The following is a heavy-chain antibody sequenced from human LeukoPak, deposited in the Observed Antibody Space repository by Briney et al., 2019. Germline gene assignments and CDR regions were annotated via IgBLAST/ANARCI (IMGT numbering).Heavy chain of an antibody. Sequence: PSETLSLTCTVSGGSLSSDYCNWIRQPPGQGLERVGYIYNSGNTNYDPSLKSRVTISIDTSKNLFSLKLRSVTAADTAVYYCARSDSSAWYPYNAYGLDVWGQGATVTVSS. V-gene: IGHV4-59*01. CDR1: GGSLSSDY. CDR2: IYNSGNT. CDR3: ARSDSSAWYPYNAYGLDV. J-gene: IGHJ6*02. D-gene: IGHD6-19*01.